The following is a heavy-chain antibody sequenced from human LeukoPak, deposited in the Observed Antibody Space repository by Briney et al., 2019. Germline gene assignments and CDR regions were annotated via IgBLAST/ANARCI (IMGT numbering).Heavy chain of an antibody. J-gene: IGHJ4*02. CDR2: IYYSGST. V-gene: IGHV4-59*01. CDR3: ARVDCSGGSCYSFDY. CDR1: GGSFSSYY. D-gene: IGHD2-15*01. Sequence: SETLSLTCTVSGGSFSSYYWNWIRQPPGKRLEWMGYIYYSGSTNCNPSLKSRVTISVDTSKNQFSLKLSSVTAADTAVYYCARVDCSGGSCYSFDYWGQGTLVTVSS.